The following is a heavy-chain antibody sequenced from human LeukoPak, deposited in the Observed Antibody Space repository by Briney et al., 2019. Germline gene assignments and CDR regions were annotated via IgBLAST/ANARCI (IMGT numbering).Heavy chain of an antibody. CDR2: IYYSGST. D-gene: IGHD3-10*01. V-gene: IGHV4-39*07. Sequence: SETLSLTCTVSGGSISSSSYYWGWIRQPPGKGLEWIGSIYYSGSTYYNPSLKSRVTISLDTSKNQFSLKLSSVTAADTAVYYCARVTGYYGSGSYYTYYFDYWGQGTLVTVSS. CDR3: ARVTGYYGSGSYYTYYFDY. CDR1: GGSISSSSYY. J-gene: IGHJ4*02.